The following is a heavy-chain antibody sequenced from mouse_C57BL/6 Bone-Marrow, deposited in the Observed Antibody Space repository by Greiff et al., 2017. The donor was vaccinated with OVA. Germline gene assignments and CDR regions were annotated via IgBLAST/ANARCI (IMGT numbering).Heavy chain of an antibody. CDR1: GYTFTSYW. Sequence: LQQPGAELVKPGASVTMSCKASGYTFTSYWINWVKQRPGQGLEWIGDIYPGSGSTNYNEKFKSKATLTVDKSSSTAYMQLSSLTSEDSAVYYCARWDGYWGFAYWGQGTLVTVSA. V-gene: IGHV1-55*01. CDR2: IYPGSGST. CDR3: ARWDGYWGFAY. J-gene: IGHJ3*01. D-gene: IGHD2-3*01.